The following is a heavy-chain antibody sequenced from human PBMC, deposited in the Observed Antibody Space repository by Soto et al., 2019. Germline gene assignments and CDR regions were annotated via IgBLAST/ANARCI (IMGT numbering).Heavy chain of an antibody. Sequence: XTLSLPCTVSGGSLSSYYWSWIRQPPGKGLEWIGYIYYSGSTNYNPSLKSRVTISVDTSKNQLSLKLSSVTDADTAVYYCARDFTPRGIDPRGHFDYWGQGTLGTVSS. CDR3: ARDFTPRGIDPRGHFDY. CDR1: GGSLSSYY. V-gene: IGHV4-59*01. CDR2: IYYSGST. J-gene: IGHJ4*02. D-gene: IGHD6-13*01.